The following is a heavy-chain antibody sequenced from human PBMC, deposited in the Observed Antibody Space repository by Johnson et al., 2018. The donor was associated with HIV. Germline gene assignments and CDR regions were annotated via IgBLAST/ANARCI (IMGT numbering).Heavy chain of an antibody. D-gene: IGHD2-21*01. Sequence: VQLVESGGGLVKPGGSLRLSCAASGFTVSNNFMSWVRQAPGKGLEWVSVIYSGGRTYYTDSVKGRFTISRDTAKNTLYLQMNSLRVEDTAVYYCARDPITPYERGPDAFDVWGQGTVVTVSS. CDR2: IYSGGRT. CDR1: GFTVSNNF. V-gene: IGHV3-66*01. CDR3: ARDPITPYERGPDAFDV. J-gene: IGHJ3*01.